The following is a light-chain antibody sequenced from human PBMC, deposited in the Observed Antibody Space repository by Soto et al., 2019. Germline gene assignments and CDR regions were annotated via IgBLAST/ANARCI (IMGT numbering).Light chain of an antibody. V-gene: IGLV2-8*01. CDR2: EVT. CDR1: SSDVGGYNY. J-gene: IGLJ3*02. CDR3: SSYAASNNFYFV. Sequence: QSALTQPPSASGSPGQSVTISCTGTSSDVGGYNYVSWYQQYPGRAPELMIYEVTNRPSGVPDRFSGSKSGNTASLTVSGLQAEDEADYYCSSYAASNNFYFVFGGGTKLTVL.